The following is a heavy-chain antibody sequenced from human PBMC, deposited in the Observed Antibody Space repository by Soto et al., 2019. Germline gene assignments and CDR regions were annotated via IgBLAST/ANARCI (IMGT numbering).Heavy chain of an antibody. CDR3: ARDLRTLDRGVTYGMDV. Sequence: EVQLVESGGGLVQPGGSLRLSCAVSGFTYGAYEMNWVRQAPGKGLEWVAYISSSGSIRYYADSVQGRFTISRDNANNSLDLQMNSLRAEDTAVYYCARDLRTLDRGVTYGMDVWGQGTTVTVSS. V-gene: IGHV3-48*03. CDR1: GFTYGAYE. D-gene: IGHD3-10*01. CDR2: ISSSGSIR. J-gene: IGHJ6*02.